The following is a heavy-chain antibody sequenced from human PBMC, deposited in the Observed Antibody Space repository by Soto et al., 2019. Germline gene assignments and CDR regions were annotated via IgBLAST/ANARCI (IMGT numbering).Heavy chain of an antibody. CDR1: GYPFTSFG. CDR3: ARHRFNYYDDTVYYYFDY. Sequence: ASVKVSCKVSGYPFTSFGISWVRQAPGQGLEWMGWIRPYNGNTNSAQNVQGRVTMTTDTSRNTAYMELRSLRSDDTAVYYCARHRFNYYDDTVYYYFDYWGQGTLVTVSS. V-gene: IGHV1-18*04. D-gene: IGHD3-22*01. CDR2: IRPYNGNT. J-gene: IGHJ4*02.